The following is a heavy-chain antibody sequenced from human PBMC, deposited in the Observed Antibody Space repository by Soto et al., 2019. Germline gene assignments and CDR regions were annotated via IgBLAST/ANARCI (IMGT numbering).Heavy chain of an antibody. Sequence: ASVKVSFKASGYTFTSYAMHWVRQAPGQRLEWMGWINAGNGNTKYSQKFQGRVTITRDTSASTAYMELSSLRSEDTAVYYCARDHVVVAANPNRNAFDIWGQGTMVTISS. D-gene: IGHD2-15*01. CDR1: GYTFTSYA. CDR2: INAGNGNT. CDR3: ARDHVVVAANPNRNAFDI. V-gene: IGHV1-3*01. J-gene: IGHJ3*02.